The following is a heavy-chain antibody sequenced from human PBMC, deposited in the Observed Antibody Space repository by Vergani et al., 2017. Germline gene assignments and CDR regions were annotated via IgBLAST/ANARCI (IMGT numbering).Heavy chain of an antibody. Sequence: EVQLVESGGGLVQPGRSLRLSCAASGFTFGDYAMHWVRQAPGKGLEWVSGISWNSGSIGYADSVKGRFTISRDNSQTTVFLQMNSLRADDSAVYYCTKAGQYDSDNFHDSWGQGALVTVAS. CDR1: GFTFGDYA. CDR3: TKAGQYDSDNFHDS. D-gene: IGHD3-22*01. CDR2: ISWNSGSI. J-gene: IGHJ1*01. V-gene: IGHV3-9*01.